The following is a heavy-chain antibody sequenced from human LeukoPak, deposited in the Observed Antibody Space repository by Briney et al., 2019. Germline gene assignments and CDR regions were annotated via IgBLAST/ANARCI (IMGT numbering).Heavy chain of an antibody. CDR2: IYYSGST. D-gene: IGHD5-24*01. CDR3: ARDLRRDGYNLDAFDI. V-gene: IGHV4-39*07. CDR1: GGSISSSSYY. Sequence: SETLSLTCTVSGGSISSSSYYWGWIRQPPGKGLEWIGSIYYSGSTYYNPSLKSRVTISVDTSKNQFSLKLSSVTAADTAVYYCARDLRRDGYNLDAFDIWGQGTMVTVSS. J-gene: IGHJ3*02.